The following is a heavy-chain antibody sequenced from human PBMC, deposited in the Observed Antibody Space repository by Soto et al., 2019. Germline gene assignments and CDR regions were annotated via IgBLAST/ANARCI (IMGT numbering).Heavy chain of an antibody. CDR2: HIPLFETP. J-gene: IGHJ4*02. V-gene: IGHV1-69*12. CDR3: APPPAWSGYVFGH. CDR1: GGTFNTLP. D-gene: IGHD3-3*01. Sequence: QVQLLQSGPEMKKPGSSVRISCKASGGTFNTLPISWVRQAPGMGLEWVGGHIPLFETPYYAEKFQGRVTITADESTNTAYLELSGLRSEDTAVYYCAPPPAWSGYVFGHWGQGTQVTVSA.